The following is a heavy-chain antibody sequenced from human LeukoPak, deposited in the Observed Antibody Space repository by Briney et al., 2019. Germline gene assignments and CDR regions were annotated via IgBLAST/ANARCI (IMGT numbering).Heavy chain of an antibody. Sequence: PVASVKVSCKASGYTFTSYYMHWVRQAPGQGLEWMGIINPSGGSTSYAQKVHGRVNMTRDRSTSTVYMELSSLRSEDTAVYYCARDLSTSCYLGSGWYSCLGPDAFDIWGQGTMVTVSS. V-gene: IGHV1-46*01. D-gene: IGHD6-19*01. J-gene: IGHJ3*02. CDR3: ARDLSTSCYLGSGWYSCLGPDAFDI. CDR1: GYTFTSYY. CDR2: INPSGGST.